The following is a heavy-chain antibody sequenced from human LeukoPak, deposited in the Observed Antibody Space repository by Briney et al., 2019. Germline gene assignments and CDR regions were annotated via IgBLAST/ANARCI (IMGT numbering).Heavy chain of an antibody. D-gene: IGHD5-18*01. CDR1: GGSFSGYY. J-gene: IGHJ4*02. CDR3: ATARGPYTARCFDY. Sequence: SQTLSPTCAVYGGSFSGYYWSWIRHPPGKGLEWIGEINHSGSTNYNTSLKRRVTIPVDTSKNQFSLKLSATAAADTAVYYCATARGPYTARCFDYWGQGTLVTVSS. V-gene: IGHV4-34*01. CDR2: INHSGST.